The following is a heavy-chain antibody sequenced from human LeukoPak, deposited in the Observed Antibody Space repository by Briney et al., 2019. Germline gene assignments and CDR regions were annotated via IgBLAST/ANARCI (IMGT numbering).Heavy chain of an antibody. CDR1: GYTFTSYD. J-gene: IGHJ6*02. V-gene: IGHV1-8*01. D-gene: IGHD3-3*01. CDR3: ARGPDSRNYDFWSGYYFAYYYGMDV. Sequence: ASVKVSCKASGYTFTSYDIKWVRQATGQGLEWMGWMNPNSGNTGYAQKFQGRVTMTKNTSISTAYMELSSLRSEDTAVYYCARGPDSRNYDFWSGYYFAYYYGMDVWGQGTTVTVSS. CDR2: MNPNSGNT.